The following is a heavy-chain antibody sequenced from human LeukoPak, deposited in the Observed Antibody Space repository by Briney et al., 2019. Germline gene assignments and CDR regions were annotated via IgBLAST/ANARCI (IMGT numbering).Heavy chain of an antibody. Sequence: SGPALVKPTQTLTLTCTFSGFSLSTSGMCLSWIRQPPGKALEWLARIDWGDDKYYSTSLKTRLTISKDTSKNQVVLTMTNMDPVDTATYYCARITGYDSSGYYVDYWGQGTLVTVSS. V-gene: IGHV2-70*11. CDR1: GFSLSTSGMC. CDR2: IDWGDDK. J-gene: IGHJ4*02. D-gene: IGHD3-22*01. CDR3: ARITGYDSSGYYVDY.